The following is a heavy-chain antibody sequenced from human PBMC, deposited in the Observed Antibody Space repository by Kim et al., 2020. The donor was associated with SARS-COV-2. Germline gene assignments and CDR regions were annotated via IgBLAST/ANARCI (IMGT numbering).Heavy chain of an antibody. J-gene: IGHJ4*02. CDR2: IYYSGST. Sequence: SQTLSLTCTVSGASINSGGYYWSWIRQHPGKGLEWIGFIYYSGSTYYNPSLKSRVTISVDTSKNQLYLKLTSVTSADTAVYYCARPSGSGSYYRDWGQGT. CDR3: ARPSGSGSYYRD. V-gene: IGHV4-31*03. D-gene: IGHD3-10*01. CDR1: GASINSGGYY.